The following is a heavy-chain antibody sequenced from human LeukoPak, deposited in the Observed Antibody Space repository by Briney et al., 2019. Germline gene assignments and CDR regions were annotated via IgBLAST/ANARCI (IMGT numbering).Heavy chain of an antibody. CDR2: ISHSGST. J-gene: IGHJ4*02. CDR1: GGSFSGYY. CDR3: AGGEYYFDY. Sequence: SETLSLTCAVYGGSFSGYYWSWIRQPPGRGLEWIGEISHSGSTNYNPSLKSRVTISVDTSKNQFSLKLSSVTAADTAVYYCAGGEYYFDYWGQGTLVTVSS. V-gene: IGHV4-34*01.